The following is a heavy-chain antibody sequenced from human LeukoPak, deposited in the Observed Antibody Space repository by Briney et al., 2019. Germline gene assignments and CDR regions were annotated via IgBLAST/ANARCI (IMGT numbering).Heavy chain of an antibody. V-gene: IGHV1-69*02. CDR3: ASPRALYCSSTSCQTANGAFDI. CDR1: GGTFSSYT. J-gene: IGHJ3*02. Sequence: SVKVSCKASGGTFSSYTISWVRQAPGQGLEWMGRIIPILGIANYAQKFQGRVTITTDKSTSTAYMEMSSLRSEDTAVYYCASPRALYCSSTSCQTANGAFDIWGQGTMVTVSS. CDR2: IIPILGIA. D-gene: IGHD2-2*01.